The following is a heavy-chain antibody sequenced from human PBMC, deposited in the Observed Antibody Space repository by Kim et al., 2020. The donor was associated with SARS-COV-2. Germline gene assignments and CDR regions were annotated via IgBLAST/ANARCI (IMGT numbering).Heavy chain of an antibody. V-gene: IGHV3-23*01. CDR1: GFTFSIYA. D-gene: IGHD3-10*01. CDR3: AKDVRYRGTSGSGNNYYFDY. Sequence: GGSLRLSCAASGFTFSIYAMSWVRQAPGKGLEWVSAISNSGGSTYYADSVKGRFTISRDNSKNTLYLQMNSLRAEDTAVYYCAKDVRYRGTSGSGNNYYFDYWGQGTVVTVSS. J-gene: IGHJ4*02. CDR2: ISNSGGST.